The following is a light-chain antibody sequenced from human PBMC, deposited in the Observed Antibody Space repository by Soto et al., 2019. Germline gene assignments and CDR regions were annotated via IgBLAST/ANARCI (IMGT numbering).Light chain of an antibody. Sequence: QSALTQPPSVSGAPGQRVTISCTGSSSNIGAGYDVHWYQQLPGTAPKLLIYGNTHRPSGVPDRISASKTGTSASLAITGLQAEDEADYYCQSFDRSLSGSVFGGGTQLTVL. CDR2: GNT. V-gene: IGLV1-40*01. J-gene: IGLJ7*01. CDR3: QSFDRSLSGSV. CDR1: SSNIGAGYD.